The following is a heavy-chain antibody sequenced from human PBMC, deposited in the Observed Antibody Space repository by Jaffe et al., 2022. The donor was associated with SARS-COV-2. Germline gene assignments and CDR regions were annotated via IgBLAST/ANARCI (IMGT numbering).Heavy chain of an antibody. CDR2: ISYDGSNK. V-gene: IGHV3-30*18. Sequence: QVQLVESGGGVVQPGRSLRLSCAASGFTFSSYGMHWVRQAPGKGLEWVAVISYDGSNKYYADSVKGRFTISRDNSKNTLYLQMNSLRAEDTAVYYCAKDWPIMVRGVIITPNYGMDVWGQGTTVTVSS. D-gene: IGHD3-10*01. J-gene: IGHJ6*02. CDR3: AKDWPIMVRGVIITPNYGMDV. CDR1: GFTFSSYG.